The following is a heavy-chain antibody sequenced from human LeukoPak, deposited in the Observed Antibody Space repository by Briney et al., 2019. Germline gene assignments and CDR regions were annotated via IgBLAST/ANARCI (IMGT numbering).Heavy chain of an antibody. J-gene: IGHJ6*02. CDR2: IIPIFGTA. CDR3: ASREKDCSGGSCYLRPYYYGMDV. V-gene: IGHV1-69*01. Sequence: SVKVSCKASGGTFSSYAISWVRQAPGQGLEWMGGIIPIFGTANYAQKFQGRVTITADESTSTAYMELSSLRSVDTAVYYCASREKDCSGGSCYLRPYYYGMDVWGQGTTVTVSS. D-gene: IGHD2-15*01. CDR1: GGTFSSYA.